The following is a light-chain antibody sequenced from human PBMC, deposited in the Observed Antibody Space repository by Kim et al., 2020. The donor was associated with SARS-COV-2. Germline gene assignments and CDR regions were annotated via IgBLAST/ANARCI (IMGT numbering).Light chain of an antibody. Sequence: GARGQTARIAGGGTNIGTKKWHGYQHQPAQAPVLAIYGDTNRPSGIPERFSGSNSGNTATLTISRAQAGDEADYYCQVWDSSTWVFGGGTQLTVL. CDR1: NIGTKK. CDR2: GDT. CDR3: QVWDSSTWV. V-gene: IGLV3-9*01. J-gene: IGLJ2*01.